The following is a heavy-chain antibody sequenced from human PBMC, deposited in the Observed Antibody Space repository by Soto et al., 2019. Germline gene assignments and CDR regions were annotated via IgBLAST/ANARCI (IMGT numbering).Heavy chain of an antibody. CDR1: GFTFSDYY. D-gene: IGHD3-22*01. J-gene: IGHJ4*02. Sequence: GGSLRLSCAASGFTFSDYYVSWIRQAPGKGLEWVSYISSSGSTIYYADSVKGRFTISRDNAKNSLYLQMNSLRAEDTDVYYCSRAPSGYYYDSSGLDYWGQGTLVTVSS. CDR3: SRAPSGYYYDSSGLDY. V-gene: IGHV3-11*01. CDR2: ISSSGSTI.